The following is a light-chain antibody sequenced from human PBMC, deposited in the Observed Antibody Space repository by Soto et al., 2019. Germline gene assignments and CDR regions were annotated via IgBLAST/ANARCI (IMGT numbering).Light chain of an antibody. CDR1: QSVGRN. Sequence: EIVVTQSPGILSVSPGDRATLSCRASQSVGRNLAWYQQTPGQAPTLLIYAASTRATGLPARFSGSGSGTDFTLTISRLPSEEFAGYYCQEYSKWPLFTFGPGTRVDIK. J-gene: IGKJ3*01. V-gene: IGKV3-15*01. CDR2: AAS. CDR3: QEYSKWPLFT.